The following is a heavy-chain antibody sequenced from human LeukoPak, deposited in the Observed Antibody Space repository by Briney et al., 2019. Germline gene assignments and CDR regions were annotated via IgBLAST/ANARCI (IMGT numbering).Heavy chain of an antibody. V-gene: IGHV1-18*01. J-gene: IGHJ6*03. CDR2: ISAYNGNT. Sequence: ASVKVSCKASGYTFTSYGISWVRQAPGQGLEWIGWISAYNGNTNYAQKLQGRVTVTTDTSTSTAYMELRSLRSDDTAVYYCAREEVVPAANDYYYYMDVWGKGTTVTVSS. D-gene: IGHD2-2*01. CDR3: AREEVVPAANDYYYYMDV. CDR1: GYTFTSYG.